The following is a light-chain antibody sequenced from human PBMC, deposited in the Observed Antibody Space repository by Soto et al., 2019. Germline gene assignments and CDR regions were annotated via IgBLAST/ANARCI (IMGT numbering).Light chain of an antibody. Sequence: DIQMTQSPSTLSASVGDRVTITYRSSQSFRSGVAWYQQKPGKAPKLLIFKASSLESGVPSRFSGSGSGTEFTLTISSLQLGDFATYSCQLYNRYFTVGQGTKLEIK. CDR2: KAS. V-gene: IGKV1-5*03. J-gene: IGKJ2*01. CDR3: QLYNRYFT. CDR1: QSFRSG.